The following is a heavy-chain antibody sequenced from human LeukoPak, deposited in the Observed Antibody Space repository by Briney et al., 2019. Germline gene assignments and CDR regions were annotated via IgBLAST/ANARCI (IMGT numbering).Heavy chain of an antibody. CDR2: ISESGTNT. CDR3: AQTPGYCSGGSCYFHHFDY. J-gene: IGHJ4*02. V-gene: IGHV3-23*01. CDR1: GFTFNNFA. D-gene: IGHD2-15*01. Sequence: GGSLRLSCAASGFTFNNFAMSWVRQAPGKGLEWVSLISESGTNTPYAYSVKGRFTISRDNSKNTLILQMNSLRAEDTAVYICAQTPGYCSGGSCYFHHFDYWGQGTLVTVSS.